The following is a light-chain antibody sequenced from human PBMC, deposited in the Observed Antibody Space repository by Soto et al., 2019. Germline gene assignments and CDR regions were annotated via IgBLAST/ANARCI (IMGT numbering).Light chain of an antibody. CDR3: QTWGTGIWV. J-gene: IGLJ3*02. CDR1: SGHSSYA. Sequence: QSVLTQSPSASASLGASVKLTCTLRSGHSSYAIAWHQQQPEKGPRYLMKLNSDGSHSKGDGIPDRFSGSSSGAERYLTIASLQSEDEADYYCQTWGTGIWVFGGGTEVTVL. V-gene: IGLV4-69*01. CDR2: LNSDGSH.